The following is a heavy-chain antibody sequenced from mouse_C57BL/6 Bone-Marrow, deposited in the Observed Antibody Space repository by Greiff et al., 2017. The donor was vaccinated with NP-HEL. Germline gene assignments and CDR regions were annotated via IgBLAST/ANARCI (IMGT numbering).Heavy chain of an antibody. CDR2: INPNNGGT. D-gene: IGHD2-5*01. CDR1: GYTFTDYY. CDR3: AREDSNYDYAMDY. Sequence: EVQLQQSGPELVKPGASVKISCKASGYTFTDYYMNWVKQSHGKSLEWIGDINPNNGGTSYNQKFKGKATLTVDKSSSTASMERRSLTSEDSAVYYCAREDSNYDYAMDYWGQGTSVTVSS. J-gene: IGHJ4*01. V-gene: IGHV1-26*01.